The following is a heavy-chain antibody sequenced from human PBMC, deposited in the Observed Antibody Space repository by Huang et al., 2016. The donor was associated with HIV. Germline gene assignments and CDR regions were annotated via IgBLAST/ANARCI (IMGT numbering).Heavy chain of an antibody. CDR2: LHPNRGKT. D-gene: IGHD6-19*01. V-gene: IGHV1-8*01. CDR3: ARLTSGWYQDY. CDR1: GYIFSNYD. J-gene: IGHJ4*02. Sequence: QVQLVQSGPEVKKPGASVKVSCQTSGYIFSNYDINWVRQAPGQGLQWMGWLHPNRGKTAYGQKFQGRVTLTRSTSTGAAYMVLNSLTSQDTAVYYCARLTSGWYQDYWGQGTLVTVSS.